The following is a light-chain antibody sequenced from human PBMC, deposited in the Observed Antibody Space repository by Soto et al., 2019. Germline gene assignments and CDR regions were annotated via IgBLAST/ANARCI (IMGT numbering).Light chain of an antibody. V-gene: IGKV1-5*03. CDR1: KSINTW. CDR2: KAS. Sequence: DIQMTQSPSTLSASVGDRVTITCRASKSINTWLAWYQQKPGKAPKLLIYKASSLGSGVQSRFSGSGSGTDFTLTISSLQPDDFAIYYCQQYNSHSSYTFGQGTKLEIK. J-gene: IGKJ2*01. CDR3: QQYNSHSSYT.